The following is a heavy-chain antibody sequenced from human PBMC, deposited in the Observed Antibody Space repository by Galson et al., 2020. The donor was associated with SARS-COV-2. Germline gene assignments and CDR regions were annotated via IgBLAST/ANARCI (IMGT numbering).Heavy chain of an antibody. D-gene: IGHD1-26*01. Sequence: ASVKVSCKASGYTFTGYYMHWVRQAPGQGLEWMGWINPNSGGTNYAQKFQGRVTMTRDTSISTAYMELSRLRSDDTAVYYCARDQGGELPPPLYYYYGMDVWGQGTTVTVSS. CDR3: ARDQGGELPPPLYYYYGMDV. CDR2: INPNSGGT. CDR1: GYTFTGYY. J-gene: IGHJ6*02. V-gene: IGHV1-2*02.